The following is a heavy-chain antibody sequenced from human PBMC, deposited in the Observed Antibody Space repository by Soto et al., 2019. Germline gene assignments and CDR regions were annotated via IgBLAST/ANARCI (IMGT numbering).Heavy chain of an antibody. J-gene: IGHJ4*02. Sequence: GGSLRLSCSASGFTFSSYAMHWVRQAPGKGLEYVSAISSNGGSTYYADSVKGRFTISRDNSKNTLYLQMSSLRAEDTAVYYCAWSGDGYNLSFDYWGQGTLVTVSS. V-gene: IGHV3-64D*06. CDR1: GFTFSSYA. CDR3: AWSGDGYNLSFDY. D-gene: IGHD3-10*01. CDR2: ISSNGGST.